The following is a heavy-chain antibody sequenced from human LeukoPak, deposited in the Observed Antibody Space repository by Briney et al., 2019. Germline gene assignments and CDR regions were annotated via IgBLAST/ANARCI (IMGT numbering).Heavy chain of an antibody. CDR3: ARERDYNWFDP. Sequence: ASVKVSCKPSGDTFSSYAISWVRQAPGQGLEWMGRIIPIFGTANYAQKFQGRVTITTDESTSTAYMELSSLRSEDTAVYYCARERDYNWFDPWGQGTLVTVSS. J-gene: IGHJ5*02. D-gene: IGHD3/OR15-3a*01. CDR1: GDTFSSYA. V-gene: IGHV1-69*05. CDR2: IIPIFGTA.